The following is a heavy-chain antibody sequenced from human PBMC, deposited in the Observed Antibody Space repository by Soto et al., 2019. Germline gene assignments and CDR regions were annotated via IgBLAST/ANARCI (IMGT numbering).Heavy chain of an antibody. D-gene: IGHD2-8*02. CDR2: ISFDGNTQ. J-gene: IGHJ4*01. CDR1: GFTFSNSG. V-gene: IGHV3-30*03. Sequence: QVQLVESGGLVVQPGRSLRLSCAASGFTFSNSGMHWVRQAPGKGREWVAVISFDGNTQFYADSVKGRFSISRDNSKETLYLDMNSLRADDAAVYYCTGQIEVGHWGPGTLVTVSS. CDR3: TGQIEVGH.